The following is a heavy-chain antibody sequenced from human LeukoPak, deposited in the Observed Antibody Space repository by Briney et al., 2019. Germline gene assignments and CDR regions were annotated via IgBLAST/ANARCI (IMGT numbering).Heavy chain of an antibody. D-gene: IGHD3-10*01. CDR3: ARIYNFGSENHYNPSYMDV. CDR2: ISTKGTYV. CDR1: GFTFSRSS. Sequence: PGGPLRLSCAASGFTFSRSSMNWVRQAPGKGLEWVSSISTKGTYVHYADSIKGRFTISRDNARNSLYLQMDSLRAEDTAVYYCARIYNFGSENHYNPSYMDVWGKGTTVSVSS. V-gene: IGHV3-21*04. J-gene: IGHJ6*03.